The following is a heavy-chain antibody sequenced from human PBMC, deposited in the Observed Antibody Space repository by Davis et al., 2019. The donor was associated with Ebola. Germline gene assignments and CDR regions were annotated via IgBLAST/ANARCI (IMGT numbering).Heavy chain of an antibody. CDR3: ARDGVAAPFGDYYYGMDV. CDR1: GYTFTSYG. J-gene: IGHJ6*02. CDR2: IIPIFGTA. Sequence: ASVKVSCKASGYTFTSYGISWVRQAPGQGLEWMGGIIPIFGTANYAQKFQGRVTMTTDTSTSTAYMELRSLRSDDTAVYYCARDGVAAPFGDYYYGMDVWGQGTTVTVSS. V-gene: IGHV1-18*01. D-gene: IGHD3-10*01.